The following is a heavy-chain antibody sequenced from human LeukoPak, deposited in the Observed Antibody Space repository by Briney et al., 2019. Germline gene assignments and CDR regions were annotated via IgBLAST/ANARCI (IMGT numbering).Heavy chain of an antibody. CDR1: GFSFSRYW. D-gene: IGHD2-8*01. J-gene: IGHJ4*02. CDR3: ARLKDDVTKFDQ. V-gene: IGHV3-7*01. Sequence: PGRSLRLSCAGSGFSFSRYWMAWVRQAPGKGLEWVASINQDVSRIHYVDSVKGRFTISRDNAKSSLFLQMTSLRVEDTAVYYCARLKDDVTKFDQWGQGTLVTVSS. CDR2: INQDVSRI.